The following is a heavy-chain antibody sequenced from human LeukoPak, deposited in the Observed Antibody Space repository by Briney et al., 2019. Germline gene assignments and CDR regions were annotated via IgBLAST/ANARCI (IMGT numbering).Heavy chain of an antibody. CDR2: ISSSGGSI. CDR3: AAAGFDY. V-gene: IGHV3-48*03. Sequence: PGGSLRLSCAASGFTFSGSETNWVRQAPGKGLEWVSGISSSGGSIYYADSVQGRFTISRDNAKKSLHLQMNSLRAEDTAVYYCAAAGFDYWGQGTLVTVSS. J-gene: IGHJ4*02. CDR1: GFTFSGSE.